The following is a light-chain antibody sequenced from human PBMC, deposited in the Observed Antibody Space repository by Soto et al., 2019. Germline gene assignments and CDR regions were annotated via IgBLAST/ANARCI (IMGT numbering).Light chain of an antibody. CDR1: QSVSSY. CDR3: QQRSNWPWT. J-gene: IGKJ4*01. Sequence: EIVLTQSPATLSLSPGERATLSCRASQSVSSYLAWYQQKPGRAPRLLMYDTSNRATGIPARFSGSGSGTDFTLTISSLEPEDFAVYYCQQRSNWPWTFGGGIKVEIK. CDR2: DTS. V-gene: IGKV3-11*01.